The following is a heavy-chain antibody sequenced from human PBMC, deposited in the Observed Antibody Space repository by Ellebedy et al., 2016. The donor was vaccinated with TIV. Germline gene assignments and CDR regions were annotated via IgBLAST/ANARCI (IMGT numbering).Heavy chain of an antibody. CDR1: GFTFSSYD. CDR2: IGTAGDT. CDR3: ARATEGLDY. V-gene: IGHV3-13*01. Sequence: GESLKISCAASGFTFSSYDMHWVRQVTGKCLEWDSAIGTAGDTYYPGSVKGRFTISRENAKNSLYLQMNSLRAGDTAVYYCARATEGLDYWGQGTLVTVSS. J-gene: IGHJ4*02. D-gene: IGHD1-14*01.